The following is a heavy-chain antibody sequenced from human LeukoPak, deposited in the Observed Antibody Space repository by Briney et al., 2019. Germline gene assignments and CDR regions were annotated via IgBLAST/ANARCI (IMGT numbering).Heavy chain of an antibody. CDR2: IWSDGTNK. V-gene: IGHV3-33*01. J-gene: IGHJ4*02. Sequence: GGSLRLSCAAPGLTFSRYGMQWLRQAPRQGPEWVAVIWSDGTNKYYADSVKGRFTISRDNSQNTLYLQMNSLRAEDTAVYYCARGTTIFAVVSYPDYWGQGTLVTVSS. CDR3: ARGTTIFAVVSYPDY. D-gene: IGHD3-3*01. CDR1: GLTFSRYG.